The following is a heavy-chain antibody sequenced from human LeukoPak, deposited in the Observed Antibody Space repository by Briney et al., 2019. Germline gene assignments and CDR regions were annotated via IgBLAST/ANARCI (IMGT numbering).Heavy chain of an antibody. CDR1: GGSISSGTYC. CDR3: ARDHYSPVDV. V-gene: IGHV4-30-4*01. Sequence: PSETLSLTCTVSGGSISSGTYCWSWIRQPPGKGLEWIGYIYYSGSTYCNPSLKSRVTISIDTSKNQFSLKLTSVPAADTAVYYCARDHYSPVDVWGQGTTVTVSS. CDR2: IYYSGST. D-gene: IGHD3-10*01. J-gene: IGHJ6*02.